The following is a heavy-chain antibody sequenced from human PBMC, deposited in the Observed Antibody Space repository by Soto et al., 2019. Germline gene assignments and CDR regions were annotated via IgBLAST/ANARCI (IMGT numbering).Heavy chain of an antibody. D-gene: IGHD6-13*01. V-gene: IGHV1-46*03. CDR3: ARTRQAAAGFDY. Sequence: ASVKVSCKASVYTFTSYYIHWVRQAPGQGLEWMGIINPSGGSTSYAQKFQGRVTMTRDTSTSTVYMELSSLRSEDTAVYYCARTRQAAAGFDYWGQGTLVTVSS. CDR1: VYTFTSYY. J-gene: IGHJ4*02. CDR2: INPSGGST.